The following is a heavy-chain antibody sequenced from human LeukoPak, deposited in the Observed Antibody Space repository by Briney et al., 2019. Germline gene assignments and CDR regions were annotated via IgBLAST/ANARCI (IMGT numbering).Heavy chain of an antibody. J-gene: IGHJ6*03. CDR1: GYTFTSYG. CDR3: ARVPTPGGPYYYYYYMDV. D-gene: IGHD3-10*01. Sequence: ASVKVSCKASGYTFTSYGISWVRQAPGQGLEWMGWNSAYNGNTNYAQKLQGRVTMTTDTSTSTAYMELRSLRSDDTAVYYCARVPTPGGPYYYYYYMDVWGKGTTVTVSS. CDR2: NSAYNGNT. V-gene: IGHV1-18*01.